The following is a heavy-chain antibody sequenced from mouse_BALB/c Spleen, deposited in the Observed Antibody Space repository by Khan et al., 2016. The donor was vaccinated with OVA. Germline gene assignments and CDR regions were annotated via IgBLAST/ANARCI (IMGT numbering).Heavy chain of an antibody. CDR3: AREWGLYRYAWFAY. CDR2: ISDGGSYS. CDR1: GFTFSDYY. V-gene: IGHV5-4*02. D-gene: IGHD2-14*01. J-gene: IGHJ3*01. Sequence: EVELVESGGGLVKPGGSLKLSCAASGFTFSDYYMYWVRQTPEKRLEWVATISDGGSYSYYPDSVKGRFTISSDNAQNNLNLKMNSLKFEDTAMYYCAREWGLYRYAWFAYWGQGTLVTVSA.